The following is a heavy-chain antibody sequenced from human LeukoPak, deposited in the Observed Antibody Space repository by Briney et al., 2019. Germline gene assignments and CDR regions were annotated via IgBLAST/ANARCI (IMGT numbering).Heavy chain of an antibody. CDR1: GGSISSSSYY. Sequence: SGTLSLTCTVSGGSISSSSYYWGWIRQPPGKGLEWIGSIYYSGSTYYNPSLKSRVTISVDTSKNQFSLKLSSVTAADTAVYYCARQPFIAMYYYDSSGYYHIWGQGTMVTVSS. CDR2: IYYSGST. V-gene: IGHV4-39*01. J-gene: IGHJ3*02. D-gene: IGHD3-22*01. CDR3: ARQPFIAMYYYDSSGYYHI.